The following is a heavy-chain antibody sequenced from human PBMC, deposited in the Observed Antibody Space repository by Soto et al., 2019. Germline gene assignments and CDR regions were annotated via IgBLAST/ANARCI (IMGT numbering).Heavy chain of an antibody. D-gene: IGHD5-12*01. CDR2: INSDGSST. CDR3: ARDEEVATIGSYFGY. CDR1: GFTFSSYW. J-gene: IGHJ4*02. V-gene: IGHV3-74*01. Sequence: GGSLRLSCAASGFTFSSYWMHWVRQAPGKGLVWVSRINSDGSSTSYADSVKGRFTISRDNAKNTLYLQMNSLRAEDTAVYYCARDEEVATIGSYFGYWGQGTLVTVSS.